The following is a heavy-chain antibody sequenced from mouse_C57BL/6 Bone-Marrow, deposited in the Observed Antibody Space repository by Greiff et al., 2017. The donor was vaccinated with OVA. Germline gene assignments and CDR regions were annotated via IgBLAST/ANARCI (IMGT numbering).Heavy chain of an antibody. J-gene: IGHJ2*01. V-gene: IGHV5-4*01. Sequence: EVQLVESGGALVSLEGSLKPSFPPSELLFSTFACSGFPQTPEKRLGWVATISDGGSYTSYPDNVKGRFTISRDNAKNNLYLQMSHLKSEDTAMYYCARESWDVYFDYWGQGTTLTVSS. CDR2: ISDGGSYT. D-gene: IGHD4-1*01. CDR3: ARESWDVYFDY. CDR1: ELLFSTFA.